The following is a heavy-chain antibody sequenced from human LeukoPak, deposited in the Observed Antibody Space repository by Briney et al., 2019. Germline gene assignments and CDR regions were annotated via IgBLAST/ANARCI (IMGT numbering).Heavy chain of an antibody. D-gene: IGHD6-13*01. CDR3: ARDLSIAAAGPAFGY. CDR1: GYTFTSYY. J-gene: IGHJ4*02. CDR2: INPSGGST. Sequence: ASVKVSCKASGYTFTSYYMHWVRQVPRQGLEWMGIINPSGGSTSYAQKFQGRVTMTRNTSISTAYMELSSLRSEDTAVYYCARDLSIAAAGPAFGYWGQGTLVTVSS. V-gene: IGHV1-46*01.